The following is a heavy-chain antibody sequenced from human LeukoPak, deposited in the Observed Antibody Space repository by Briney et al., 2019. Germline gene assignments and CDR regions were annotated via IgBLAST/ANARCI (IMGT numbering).Heavy chain of an antibody. J-gene: IGHJ1*01. D-gene: IGHD5-18*01. CDR3: ARDLDTAMVTSYFQH. V-gene: IGHV4-59*01. CDR2: IYYSGST. Sequence: PSETLSLTCTVSGGSISSYYWSWIRQPPGKGLEWVGYIYYSGSTNYNPSLKSRVTISVDTSKNQFSLKLSSVTAADTAVYYCARDLDTAMVTSYFQHWGQGTLVTVSS. CDR1: GGSISSYY.